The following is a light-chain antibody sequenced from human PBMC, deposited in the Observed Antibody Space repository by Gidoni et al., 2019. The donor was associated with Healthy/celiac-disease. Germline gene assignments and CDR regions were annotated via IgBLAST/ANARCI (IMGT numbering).Light chain of an antibody. V-gene: IGLV1-40*01. J-gene: IGLJ2*01. Sequence: SVLTQPPSVYGPPGQGVTISCTGSSSNIGAGYDVHWYQQLPGTAPKLLIYVNSNRPSGVPDRFSGSKSGTSASLAITGLQAEDEADYYCQSYDSSLSVVFGGGTKLTVL. CDR3: QSYDSSLSVV. CDR1: SSNIGAGYD. CDR2: VNS.